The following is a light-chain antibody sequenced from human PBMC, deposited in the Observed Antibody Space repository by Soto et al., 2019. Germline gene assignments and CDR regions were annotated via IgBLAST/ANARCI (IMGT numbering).Light chain of an antibody. CDR1: SSDVGGYNY. V-gene: IGLV2-14*01. CDR3: SSYTSSSTLLSV. CDR2: DVS. Sequence: QSVLTQPASVSGSPGQSITISCTGTSSDVGGYNYVSWYQQHPGKAPKLMIYDVSNRPSGVSNRFSGSKSGNTASLTISGLQADDEADYYCSSYTSSSTLLSVFGTRTKLTVL. J-gene: IGLJ1*01.